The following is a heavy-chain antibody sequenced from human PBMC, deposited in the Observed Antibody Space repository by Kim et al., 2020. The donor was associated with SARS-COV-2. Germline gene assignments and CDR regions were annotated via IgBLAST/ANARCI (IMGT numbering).Heavy chain of an antibody. CDR3: ARDFLTITFGGVIVKGGFDY. J-gene: IGHJ4*02. V-gene: IGHV3-33*01. CDR2: IWYDGSNK. CDR1: GFTFSSYG. Sequence: GGSLRLSCAASGFTFSSYGMHWVRQAPGKGLEWVAVIWYDGSNKYYADSVKGRFTISRDNSKNTLYLQMNSLRAEDTAVYYCARDFLTITFGGVIVKGGFDYWGQGTLVTVSS. D-gene: IGHD3-16*02.